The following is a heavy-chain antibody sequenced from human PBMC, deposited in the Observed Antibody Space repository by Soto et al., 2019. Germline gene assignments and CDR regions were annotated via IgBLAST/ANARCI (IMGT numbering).Heavy chain of an antibody. CDR1: NGSISSSTDY. Sequence: SETLSLTCSVSNGSISSSTDYWTWIRQPPGKGLEWIGYVYYTGSTNYNPSLHSRVTISVDTSKNQFSLTLSSVTAADTAVYYCARGDGFWSGYSYLNYWGQGTPVTVSS. V-gene: IGHV4-61*01. D-gene: IGHD3-3*01. J-gene: IGHJ4*02. CDR3: ARGDGFWSGYSYLNY. CDR2: VYYTGST.